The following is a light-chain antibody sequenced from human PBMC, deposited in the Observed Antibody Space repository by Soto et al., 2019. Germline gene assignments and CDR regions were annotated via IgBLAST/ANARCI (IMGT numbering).Light chain of an antibody. CDR1: QSIGYW. CDR3: QQYNSFSMT. CDR2: AAS. J-gene: IGKJ4*02. V-gene: IGKV1-5*01. Sequence: DIQMTQSPSRLSASVGDRVTITCRASQSIGYWLAWYQQKPGKAPNLLIYAASTLETGVPSRFSGSGYGTEFTLTIASLQPDDSASYYCQQYNSFSMTFGRGTKVEIK.